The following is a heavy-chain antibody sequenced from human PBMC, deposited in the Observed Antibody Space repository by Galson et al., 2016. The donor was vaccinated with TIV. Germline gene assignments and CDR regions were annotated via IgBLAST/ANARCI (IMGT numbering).Heavy chain of an antibody. Sequence: QSGAEVKKPRGSLKISCKTSGYRFSHSWVGWVRQKPGKGLEWVGHIYPGDSDTRYSPSFQGHVTISADTSIDTAYLQWGSLKASDTAIYYCARHGYDFWNGQDYFFYGMDVWGQGTTVTVSS. CDR3: ARHGYDFWNGQDYFFYGMDV. CDR1: GYRFSHSW. V-gene: IGHV5-51*01. J-gene: IGHJ6*02. CDR2: IYPGDSDT. D-gene: IGHD3-3*01.